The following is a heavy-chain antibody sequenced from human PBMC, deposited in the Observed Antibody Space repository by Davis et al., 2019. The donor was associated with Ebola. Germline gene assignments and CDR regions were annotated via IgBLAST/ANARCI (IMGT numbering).Heavy chain of an antibody. CDR3: TRDTVQRIFGVVIIRNNAFDI. J-gene: IGHJ3*02. D-gene: IGHD3-3*01. CDR2: IRSKAYGGTT. CDR1: GFTFGDYA. Sequence: GESLKISCTASGFTFGDYAMSWFRQAPGKGLEWVGFIRSKAYGGTTEYAASVKGRFTISRDDSRSIAYLQMNSLKTEDTAVYYCTRDTVQRIFGVVIIRNNAFDIWGQGTMVTVSS. V-gene: IGHV3-49*03.